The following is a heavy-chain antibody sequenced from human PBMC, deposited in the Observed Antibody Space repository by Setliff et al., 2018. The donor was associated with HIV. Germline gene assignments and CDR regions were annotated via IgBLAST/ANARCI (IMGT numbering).Heavy chain of an antibody. CDR3: ASSYYYDRSGYSEPRYYYYGMDV. D-gene: IGHD3-22*01. CDR1: GGTFSSYA. Sequence: SVKVSCKASGGTFSSYAISWVRQAPGQGLEWMGGIIPIFGTANYAQKFQGRVTITTDESTSTAYMELSSLRSEDTAVYYCASSYYYDRSGYSEPRYYYYGMDVWGQGTTVTVSS. CDR2: IIPIFGTA. V-gene: IGHV1-69*05. J-gene: IGHJ6*02.